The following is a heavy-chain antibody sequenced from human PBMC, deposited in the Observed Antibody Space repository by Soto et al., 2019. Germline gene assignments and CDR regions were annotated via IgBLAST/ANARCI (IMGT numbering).Heavy chain of an antibody. CDR2: INVDGTSI. V-gene: IGHV3-74*01. D-gene: IGHD3-3*01. J-gene: IGHJ4*02. CDR3: ARAGSFRFGY. Sequence: HPGGSLRLSCAGSGFSFSSYWIHWVRQAPGKGLVWVSRINVDGTSISYADSVKGRFTISRDNAKNTLYLQMNSLGVDDTAVYYCARAGSFRFGYWGLGTLVTVSS. CDR1: GFSFSSYW.